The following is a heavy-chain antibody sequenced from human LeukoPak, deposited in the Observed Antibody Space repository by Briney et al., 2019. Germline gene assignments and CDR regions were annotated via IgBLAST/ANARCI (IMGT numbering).Heavy chain of an antibody. V-gene: IGHV4-30-4*02. CDR1: GGSISSGDYY. CDR3: ARVPRSYYYYYYMDV. J-gene: IGHJ6*03. Sequence: KPSETLSLTCTVSGGSISSGDYYWSWIRQPPGKGLEWIGYIYYSGSTYYNPSLKSRVTISVDTSKNQFSLKLSSVTAADTAVYYCARVPRSYYYYYYMDVWGKGTTVTVSS. CDR2: IYYSGST.